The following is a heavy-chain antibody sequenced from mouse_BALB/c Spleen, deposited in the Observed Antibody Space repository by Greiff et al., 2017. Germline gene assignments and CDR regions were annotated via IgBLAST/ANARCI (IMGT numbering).Heavy chain of an antibody. Sequence: EVQLQQSGPELVKPGASVKISCKASGYSFTGYFMNWVMQSHGKSLEWIGRINPYNGDTFYNQKFKGKATLTVDKSSSTAHMELRSLASEDSAVYYCARGDYDYYAMDYWGQGTSVTVSS. CDR1: GYSFTGYF. J-gene: IGHJ4*01. V-gene: IGHV1-20*02. CDR2: INPYNGDT. D-gene: IGHD2-4*01. CDR3: ARGDYDYYAMDY.